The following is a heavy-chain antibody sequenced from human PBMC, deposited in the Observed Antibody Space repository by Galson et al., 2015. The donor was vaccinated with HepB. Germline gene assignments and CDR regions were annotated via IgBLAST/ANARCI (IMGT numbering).Heavy chain of an antibody. J-gene: IGHJ2*01. V-gene: IGHV3-48*02. CDR1: GFIFSTYT. Sequence: SLRLSCAASGFIFSTYTFNWVRRAPGKDLEWISYISSTGTTIYYADSVKGRFTISRDNAENSLSLQMGSLRDEDTAVYYCARVAIDTTIFRGYWYFDLWGRGTLVTVSS. CDR2: ISSTGTTI. D-gene: IGHD5-18*01. CDR3: ARVAIDTTIFRGYWYFDL.